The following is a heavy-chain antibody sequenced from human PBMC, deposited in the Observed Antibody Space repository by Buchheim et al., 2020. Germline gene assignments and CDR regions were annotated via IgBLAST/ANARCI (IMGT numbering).Heavy chain of an antibody. CDR2: ISRSRRNI. D-gene: IGHD2/OR15-2a*01. CDR1: HLRFSNYG. V-gene: IGHV3-21*01. Sequence: EELLVESGGGPVKTGGSLRLSCEGFHLRFSNYGMNWFRQAPGKGLEWVATISRSRRNIYYAESVKGRFTVSTDAAKNSLYPQMDSLRVEDSGVYYCARDRTNEYYYFYFYMDVWGKGTT. CDR3: ARDRTNEYYYFYFYMDV. J-gene: IGHJ6*03.